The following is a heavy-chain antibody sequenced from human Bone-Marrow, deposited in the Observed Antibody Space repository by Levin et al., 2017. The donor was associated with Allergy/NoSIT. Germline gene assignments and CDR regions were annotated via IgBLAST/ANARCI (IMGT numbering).Heavy chain of an antibody. D-gene: IGHD6-19*01. CDR3: ARDGRSGWYGGD. V-gene: IGHV3-74*01. J-gene: IGHJ4*02. CDR2: INSDGSST. CDR1: GFTFSSYW. Sequence: LSLTCAASGFTFSSYWMHWVRQAPGKGLVWVSRINSDGSSTSYADSVKGRFTISRDNAKNTLYLQMNSLRAEDTAVYYCARDGRSGWYGGDWGQGTLVTVSS.